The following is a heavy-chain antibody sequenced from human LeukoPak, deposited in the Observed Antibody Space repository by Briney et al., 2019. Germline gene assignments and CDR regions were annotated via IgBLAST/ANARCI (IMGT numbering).Heavy chain of an antibody. CDR2: YDPEDGET. CDR1: GYTLTELS. V-gene: IGHV1-24*01. CDR3: ATTITFGEDAFDI. Sequence: ASVKVSCKVSGYTLTELSMHWVRQAPGKGLEWMGGYDPEDGETIYAQKFQGRVTMTEDTSTDTAYMELSSLRSEDTAVYYCATTITFGEDAFDIWGQGTMVTVSS. J-gene: IGHJ3*02. D-gene: IGHD3-16*01.